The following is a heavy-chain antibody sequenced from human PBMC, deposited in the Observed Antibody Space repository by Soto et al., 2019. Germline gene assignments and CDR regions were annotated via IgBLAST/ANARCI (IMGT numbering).Heavy chain of an antibody. Sequence: ASVKVSCKASGYTFTSYAMHWVCQAPGQRLEWMGWINAGNGNTKYSQKFQGRVTITRDTSASTAYMELSSLRSEDTAVYYCARPYERFLDAYDAFDIWGQGTMVTVSS. CDR3: ARPYERFLDAYDAFDI. CDR1: GYTFTSYA. J-gene: IGHJ3*02. CDR2: INAGNGNT. V-gene: IGHV1-3*01. D-gene: IGHD3-3*01.